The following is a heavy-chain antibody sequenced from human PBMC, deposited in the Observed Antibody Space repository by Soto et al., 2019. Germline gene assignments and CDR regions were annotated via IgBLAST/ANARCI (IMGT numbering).Heavy chain of an antibody. D-gene: IGHD3-16*01. Sequence: GGSLILSCAVSGFNVMSYWMSWVRQAPGKGLEWVASVKEDGSELYYLHSVRGRFSISRDSAGNALHLTMNYLSAEDTGVYFCARDIGFDYVNWGQGIPVTVSS. CDR3: ARDIGFDYVN. CDR2: VKEDGSEL. J-gene: IGHJ4*02. V-gene: IGHV3-7*01. CDR1: GFNVMSYW.